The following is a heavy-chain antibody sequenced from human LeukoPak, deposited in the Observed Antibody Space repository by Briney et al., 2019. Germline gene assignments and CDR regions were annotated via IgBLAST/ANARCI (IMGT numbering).Heavy chain of an antibody. CDR2: INHSGST. Sequence: SETPSLTCAVYGGSFSGYYWSWIRQPPGKGLEWIGEINHSGSTNHNPSLKSRVTISVDTSKNQFSLKLSSVTAADTAVYYCARRRDRGVIIQYNWFDPWGQGTLVTVSS. J-gene: IGHJ5*02. CDR1: GGSFSGYY. CDR3: ARRRDRGVIIQYNWFDP. V-gene: IGHV4-34*01. D-gene: IGHD3-10*01.